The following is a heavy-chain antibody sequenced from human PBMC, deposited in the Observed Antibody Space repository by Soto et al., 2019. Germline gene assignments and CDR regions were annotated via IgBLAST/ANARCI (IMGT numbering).Heavy chain of an antibody. D-gene: IGHD3-9*01. Sequence: PGGSVRLSCAASGFTFSSYTMNWVRQAPGKGLEWISHITHSSSAIYYADSVRGRFTVSRDNAKNSLYLQLNSLRAEDTAVYYCAASILVSRQYFDLWGRGTLVTVSS. CDR2: ITHSSSAI. CDR1: GFTFSSYT. J-gene: IGHJ2*01. V-gene: IGHV3-48*04. CDR3: AASILVSRQYFDL.